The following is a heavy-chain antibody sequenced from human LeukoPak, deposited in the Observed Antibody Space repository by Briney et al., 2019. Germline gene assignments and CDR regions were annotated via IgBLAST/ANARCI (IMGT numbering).Heavy chain of an antibody. CDR2: IYGNGST. D-gene: IGHD6-6*01. CDR3: ARLFSSSSGRAFDI. J-gene: IGHJ3*02. V-gene: IGHV4-59*01. CDR1: GGSINSGY. Sequence: SETLSLTCSVSGGSINSGYWSWIRQPPGKGLEWIGYIYGNGSTNYNPSLKSRVTISVDTSNNQFSLRLNSVTAADTAVYYCARLFSSSSGRAFDIWGQGTIVTVSS.